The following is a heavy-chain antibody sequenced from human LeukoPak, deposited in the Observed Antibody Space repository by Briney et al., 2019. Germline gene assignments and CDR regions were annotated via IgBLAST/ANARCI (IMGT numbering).Heavy chain of an antibody. J-gene: IGHJ4*02. CDR1: GGSIGSSNYY. CDR2: VYYSGST. CDR3: ARQSASDYYDSSDSFDY. D-gene: IGHD3-22*01. Sequence: SETLSLTCTVSGGSIGSSNYYWGWIRQPPGKGLEWIGSVYYSGSTYYNPSLKSRVTISVDTSKNQFSLKLSSVTAADTAVYYCARQSASDYYDSSDSFDYWGQGTLVTVSS. V-gene: IGHV4-39*01.